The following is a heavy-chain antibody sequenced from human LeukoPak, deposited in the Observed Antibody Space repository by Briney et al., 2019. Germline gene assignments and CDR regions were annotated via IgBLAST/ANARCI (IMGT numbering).Heavy chain of an antibody. J-gene: IGHJ4*02. CDR3: AKRRYCSSSSCYSFDY. CDR2: ISDSGGST. D-gene: IGHD2-2*02. V-gene: IGHV3-23*01. Sequence: GGSLRLSCAASGFTVSSNYMSWVRQAPGKGLEWVSAISDSGGSTYYADSVKGRFTISRDNSKNTLYLQMNSLRAEDTAVYYCAKRRYCSSSSCYSFDYWGQGTLVTVSS. CDR1: GFTVSSNY.